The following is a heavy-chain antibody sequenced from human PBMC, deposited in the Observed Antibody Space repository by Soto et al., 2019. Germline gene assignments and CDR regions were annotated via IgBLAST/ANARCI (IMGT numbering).Heavy chain of an antibody. J-gene: IGHJ6*02. CDR1: GFTFSDYY. CDR3: ARAPYYFYYGMYX. Sequence: LRLCCAACGFTFSDYYMSWVRQAPGKGLEWVSYISSSGSTIYYADSLKWRFTISRDNAKNSLYLQMNSLRAEDTAVYYCARAPYYFYYGMYXWGQGTTVTVS. V-gene: IGHV3-11*01. CDR2: ISSSGSTI.